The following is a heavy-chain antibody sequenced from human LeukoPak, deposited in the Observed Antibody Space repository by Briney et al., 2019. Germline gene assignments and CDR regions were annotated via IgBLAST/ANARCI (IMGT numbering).Heavy chain of an antibody. D-gene: IGHD3-22*01. CDR3: ARGYYDSSGYPGDYYYYYMDV. CDR2: ISWNGGST. Sequence: PGGSLRLSCAASGFTFDDFGMSWVRQAPGKGLEWVSGISWNGGSTGYADSVKGRFTISRDNAKNSLYLQMNSLRAEDTAVYYCARGYYDSSGYPGDYYYYYMDVWGKGTTVTVSS. J-gene: IGHJ6*03. CDR1: GFTFDDFG. V-gene: IGHV3-20*04.